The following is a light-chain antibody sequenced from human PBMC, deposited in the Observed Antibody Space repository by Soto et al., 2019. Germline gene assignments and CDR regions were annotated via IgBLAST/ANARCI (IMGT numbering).Light chain of an antibody. V-gene: IGLV1-44*01. CDR1: SSNIGSNT. J-gene: IGLJ1*01. CDR3: AAGDDLLNGYV. CDR2: SNN. Sequence: QAVVTQPPSASGTPGQRVTISCSGSSSNIGSNTVKWYQQLLATAPKLLIYSNNQRPSGVPERFSGSNSGTSASVAISGLQSDDESDYYCAAGDDLLNGYVFGTGTKLTVL.